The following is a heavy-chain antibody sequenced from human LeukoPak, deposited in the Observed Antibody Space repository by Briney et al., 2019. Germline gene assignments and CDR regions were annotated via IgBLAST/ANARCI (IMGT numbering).Heavy chain of an antibody. V-gene: IGHV3-21*01. CDR2: ITSSSSYT. J-gene: IGHJ4*02. CDR1: GFTFSSYS. D-gene: IGHD3-3*01. CDR3: ARVGYYDFWSGTNYFDY. Sequence: GGSLRLSCAASGFTFSSYSMNWVRQAPGKGLEWVSSITSSSSYTYHSDSVKGRSTISRDNAKNSLYLQMNSLRAEDTAVYYCARVGYYDFWSGTNYFDYWGQGTLVTVSS.